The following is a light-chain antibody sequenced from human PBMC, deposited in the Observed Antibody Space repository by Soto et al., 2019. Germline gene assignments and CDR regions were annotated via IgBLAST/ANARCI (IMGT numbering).Light chain of an antibody. V-gene: IGKV1-27*01. CDR3: QKYNNAPRT. CDR2: AAS. Sequence: DIQMTQSPSSLSSSVGDTVTITCRASQGISNYLAWYQQKPGQVPNLLIYAASTLQSGVPSRFSGSGSGTDFTLTISSLRPEDFATYYCQKYNNAPRTFGQGTKVEI. J-gene: IGKJ1*01. CDR1: QGISNY.